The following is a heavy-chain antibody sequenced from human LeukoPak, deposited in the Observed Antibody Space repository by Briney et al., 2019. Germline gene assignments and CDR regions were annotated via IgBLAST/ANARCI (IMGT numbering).Heavy chain of an antibody. J-gene: IGHJ4*02. CDR3: ARGLAAAGYYFDY. V-gene: IGHV4-34*01. CDR2: INHSGSK. Sequence: SETLSLTCAVYGESFSGYYWSWLRQPPGKGLEWVGEINHSGSKKYKPSLKRRVTISLDTSKNQFSLKLSSLTAADTAVYYCARGLAAAGYYFDYWGQGTLVTVSS. CDR1: GESFSGYY. D-gene: IGHD6-13*01.